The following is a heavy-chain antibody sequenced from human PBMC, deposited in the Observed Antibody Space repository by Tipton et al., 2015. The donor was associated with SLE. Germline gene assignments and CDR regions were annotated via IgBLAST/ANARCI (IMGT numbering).Heavy chain of an antibody. V-gene: IGHV4-59*08. CDR2: IYDSGGS. CDR3: ARLRDYFGSGSYYDPDYGMDV. Sequence: TLSLTCTVSGGSISSYYWSWIRQPPGRGLEWIGYIYDSGGSNYSPSLKSRVTMSIDTSKNQFSLKLSSVTAADTAVYYCARLRDYFGSGSYYDPDYGMDVRGQG. CDR1: GGSISSYY. J-gene: IGHJ6*02. D-gene: IGHD3-10*01.